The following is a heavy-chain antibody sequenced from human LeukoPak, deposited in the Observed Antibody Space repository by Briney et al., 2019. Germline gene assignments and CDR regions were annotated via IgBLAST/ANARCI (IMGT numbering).Heavy chain of an antibody. Sequence: GGSLRLSCAVSGFSVSGYWMTWVRQAPGKGLEWVANIKQGGSEKNYVDSVKGRFTISRDNAENSLFLQMNSLRVEDTAVYYCARDRGYSSSWYGPWGQGTLVTVSS. CDR2: IKQGGSEK. D-gene: IGHD6-13*01. J-gene: IGHJ5*02. V-gene: IGHV3-7*03. CDR1: GFSVSGYW. CDR3: ARDRGYSSSWYGP.